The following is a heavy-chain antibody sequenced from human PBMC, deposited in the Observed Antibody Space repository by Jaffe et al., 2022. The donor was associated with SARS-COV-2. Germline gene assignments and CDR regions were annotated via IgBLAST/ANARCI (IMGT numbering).Heavy chain of an antibody. Sequence: QVQLVQSGAEVKKPGASVKVSCKASGYTFTSYGISWVRQAPGQGLEWMGWISAYNGNTNYAQKLQGRVTMTTDTSTSTAYMELRSLRSDDTAVYYCARVSVGHIVVVVAAKTGDAFDIWGQGTMVTVSS. CDR3: ARVSVGHIVVVVAAKTGDAFDI. J-gene: IGHJ3*02. CDR1: GYTFTSYG. V-gene: IGHV1-18*01. D-gene: IGHD2-15*01. CDR2: ISAYNGNT.